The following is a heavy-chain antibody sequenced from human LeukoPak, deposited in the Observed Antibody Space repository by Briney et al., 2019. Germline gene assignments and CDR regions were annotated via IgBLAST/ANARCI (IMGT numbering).Heavy chain of an antibody. CDR3: ARDCTNGVCYGTDFDY. CDR1: GFTFSSYG. V-gene: IGHV3-30*03. D-gene: IGHD2-8*01. CDR2: ISYDGSNK. Sequence: PGRSLRLSCAASGFTFSSYGMHWVRQAPGKGLEWVAVISYDGSNKYYADSVEGRFTISRDNSKNTLYLQMNSLRAEDTAVYYCARDCTNGVCYGTDFDYWGQGTLVTVSS. J-gene: IGHJ4*02.